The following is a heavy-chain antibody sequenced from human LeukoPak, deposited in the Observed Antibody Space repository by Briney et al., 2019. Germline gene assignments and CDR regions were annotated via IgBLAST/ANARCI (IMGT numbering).Heavy chain of an antibody. CDR3: ASYQVVVTAEDAFDI. Sequence: SVKVSCKASGGTFSTYPISWVRQAPGQGLEWMGRIIPILGIANYAQKFQGRVTITADKSTSTAYMELSSLRSEDTAVYYCASYQVVVTAEDAFDIWGQGTMVTVSS. V-gene: IGHV1-69*02. CDR1: GGTFSTYP. J-gene: IGHJ3*02. CDR2: IIPILGIA. D-gene: IGHD2-21*02.